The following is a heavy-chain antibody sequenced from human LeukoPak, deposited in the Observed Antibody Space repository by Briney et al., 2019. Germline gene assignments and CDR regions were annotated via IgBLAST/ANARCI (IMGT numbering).Heavy chain of an antibody. Sequence: GRSLRLSCAASGFTFSSYGMHWVRQAPGKGLEWVAVIWYDGSNKYYADSVKGRFTISRDNSKNTLYLQMNSLRAEDTAVYYCAKDLGRLGELSLDYWGPGNLVTVSS. J-gene: IGHJ4*02. V-gene: IGHV3-33*06. D-gene: IGHD3-16*02. CDR2: IWYDGSNK. CDR3: AKDLGRLGELSLDY. CDR1: GFTFSSYG.